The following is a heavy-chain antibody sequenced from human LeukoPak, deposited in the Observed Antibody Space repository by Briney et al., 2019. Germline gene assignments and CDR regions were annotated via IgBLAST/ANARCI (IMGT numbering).Heavy chain of an antibody. Sequence: SQTLSLTCTVSGGSISSGGYYWSWICQHPGKGLEWIGYIYYSGSTYYNPSLKSRVTISVDTSKNQFSLKLSSVTVADTAVYYCASLYYYDSTGYSRHGAFDIWGQGTMVTVSS. J-gene: IGHJ3*02. CDR3: ASLYYYDSTGYSRHGAFDI. D-gene: IGHD3-22*01. V-gene: IGHV4-31*03. CDR2: IYYSGST. CDR1: GGSISSGGYY.